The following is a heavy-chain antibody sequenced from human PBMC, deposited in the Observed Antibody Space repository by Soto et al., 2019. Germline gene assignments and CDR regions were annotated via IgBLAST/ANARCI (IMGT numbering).Heavy chain of an antibody. V-gene: IGHV5-51*01. J-gene: IGHJ4*01. CDR1: GYSFTSYW. D-gene: IGHD3-3*02. Sequence: PVESPEMSSKGSGYSFTSYWIGWVRQMPGKGLEWMGIIYPGDSDTRYSPSFQGQVTISADKSISTAYLQWSSLKASDTAMYYYTRHGGKASFFPYSGNRTLV. CDR3: TRHGGKASFFPY. CDR2: IYPGDSDT.